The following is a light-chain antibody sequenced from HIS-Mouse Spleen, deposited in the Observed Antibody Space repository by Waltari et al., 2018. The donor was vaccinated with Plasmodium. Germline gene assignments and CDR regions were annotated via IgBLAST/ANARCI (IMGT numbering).Light chain of an antibody. V-gene: IGLV3-10*01. Sequence: SYELPQPPSVSLSPGQTARITCSGDALPTKYANWYQQKSGQAPVLVIYEDSKRPSGIPERFSGSSSGTIATLTISGAQVEDEADYYCYSTDSSGNHRVFGGGTKLTVL. J-gene: IGLJ3*02. CDR1: ALPTKY. CDR2: EDS. CDR3: YSTDSSGNHRV.